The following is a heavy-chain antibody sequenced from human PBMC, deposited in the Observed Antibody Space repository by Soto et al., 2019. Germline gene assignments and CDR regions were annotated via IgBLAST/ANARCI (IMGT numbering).Heavy chain of an antibody. D-gene: IGHD6-6*01. CDR3: ASDTQLVRLTTRNYYYVMDV. CDR2: INPSGGST. V-gene: IGHV1-46*01. J-gene: IGHJ6*02. Sequence: ASVKVSCKASGYSFTSYYMHWVRQAPGQGLERMGIINPSGGSTSYAQKFQGRVTMTRDTSTSTVYMELSSLRSEDTAVYYCASDTQLVRLTTRNYYYVMDVWGQGTTVTVTS. CDR1: GYSFTSYY.